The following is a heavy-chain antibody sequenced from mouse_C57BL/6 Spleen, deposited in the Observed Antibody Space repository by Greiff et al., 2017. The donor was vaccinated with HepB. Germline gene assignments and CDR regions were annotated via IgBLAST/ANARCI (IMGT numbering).Heavy chain of an antibody. CDR1: GYTFTSYT. D-gene: IGHD2-4*01. CDR3: ARGIYYDYDGFAY. Sequence: QVQLQQSGAELARPGASVKMSCKASGYTFTSYTMHWVKQRPGQGLEWIGYINPSSGYTKYNQKFKDKATLTADKSSSTAYMPLSSLTSEDSAVYYCARGIYYDYDGFAYWGQGTLVTVSA. J-gene: IGHJ3*01. V-gene: IGHV1-4*01. CDR2: INPSSGYT.